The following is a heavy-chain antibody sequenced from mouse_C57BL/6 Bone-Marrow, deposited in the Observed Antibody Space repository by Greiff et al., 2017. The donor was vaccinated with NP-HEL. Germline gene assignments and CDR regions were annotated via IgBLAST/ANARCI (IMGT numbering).Heavy chain of an antibody. V-gene: IGHV1-69*01. Sequence: QVQLKQPGAELVMPGASVKLSCKASGYTFTSYWMHWVKQRPGQGLEWIGEIDPSDSYTNYNQKFKGKSTLTVDKSSSTAYMQLSSLTSEDSAVYYCARFYGYGGYFDYWGQGTTLTVSS. CDR1: GYTFTSYW. D-gene: IGHD2-2*01. CDR3: ARFYGYGGYFDY. J-gene: IGHJ2*01. CDR2: IDPSDSYT.